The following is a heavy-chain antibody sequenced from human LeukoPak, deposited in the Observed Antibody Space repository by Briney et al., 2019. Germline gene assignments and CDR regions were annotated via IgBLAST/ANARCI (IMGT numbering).Heavy chain of an antibody. Sequence: GSSVKVSCKASGGTFGSYAISWVRQAPGQGLEWMRGIIPIFSTANYAQKFQGRVTITADESTSPVYMELSSLRSEDTAVYYCATSPYYDFWSGHNGAFDIWGQGTMVIVSS. D-gene: IGHD3-3*01. CDR1: GGTFGSYA. V-gene: IGHV1-69*01. J-gene: IGHJ3*02. CDR2: IIPIFSTA. CDR3: ATSPYYDFWSGHNGAFDI.